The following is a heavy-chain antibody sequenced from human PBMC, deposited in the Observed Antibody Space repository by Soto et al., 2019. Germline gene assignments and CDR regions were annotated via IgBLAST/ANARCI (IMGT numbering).Heavy chain of an antibody. Sequence: ASVKVSCKASGYTFTGFHIHWVRQATGQGLEWMGWTNPNSGNTGYAQKFQGRVTMTRNTSMSTAYMELSSLRSEDTAVYYCLVGGYDPYYFDYWGQGTLVTVSS. CDR2: TNPNSGNT. J-gene: IGHJ4*02. D-gene: IGHD5-12*01. V-gene: IGHV1-8*02. CDR1: GYTFTGFH. CDR3: LVGGYDPYYFDY.